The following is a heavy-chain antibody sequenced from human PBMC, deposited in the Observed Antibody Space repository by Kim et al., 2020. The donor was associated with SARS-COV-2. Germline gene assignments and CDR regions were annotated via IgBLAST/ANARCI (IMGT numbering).Heavy chain of an antibody. CDR1: GFTFSSYG. J-gene: IGHJ6*02. CDR2: ISYAGSNK. V-gene: IGHV3-33*05. CDR3: ARVPRDTAMDTRYYYYYYGMDV. D-gene: IGHD5-18*01. Sequence: GGSLRLSCAASGFTFSSYGMHWVRQAPGKGLEWVAVISYAGSNKYYADSVKGRFTISRDNSKNTLYLQMNSLRAEDTAVYYCARVPRDTAMDTRYYYYYYGMDVWGQGTTVTVS.